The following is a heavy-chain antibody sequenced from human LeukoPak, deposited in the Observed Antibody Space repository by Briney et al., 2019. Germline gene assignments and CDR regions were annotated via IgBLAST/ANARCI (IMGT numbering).Heavy chain of an antibody. Sequence: PSETLSLTCTVSGDSISSSIYYWGWIRQPPGKGLEWIGCIYYNGYTYYTSSLKSRVTIFVDTPKNQFSLKLISVTAADTAVYYCTRQGGDTMVRGVVRDWFDPWGQGTLVTVSS. D-gene: IGHD3-10*01. CDR3: TRQGGDTMVRGVVRDWFDP. CDR1: GDSISSSIYY. V-gene: IGHV4-39*01. J-gene: IGHJ5*02. CDR2: IYYNGYT.